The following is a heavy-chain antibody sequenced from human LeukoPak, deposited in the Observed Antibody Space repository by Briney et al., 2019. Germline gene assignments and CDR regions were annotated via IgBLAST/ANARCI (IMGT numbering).Heavy chain of an antibody. CDR3: ARDLYRIAAAGTTGY. V-gene: IGHV1-2*06. J-gene: IGHJ4*02. D-gene: IGHD6-13*01. CDR2: INPNSGGT. Sequence: GASVKVSYKASGYTFTGYYMHWVRQAPGQGLEWMGRINPNSGGTNYAQKFQGRVTMTRDTSISTAYMELSRLRFDDTAVYYCARDLYRIAAAGTTGYWGQGTLVTVSS. CDR1: GYTFTGYY.